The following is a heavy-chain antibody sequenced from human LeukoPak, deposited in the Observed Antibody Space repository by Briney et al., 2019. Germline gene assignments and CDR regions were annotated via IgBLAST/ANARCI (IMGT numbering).Heavy chain of an antibody. CDR1: GFTFSSYA. CDR2: ISYDGSNK. V-gene: IGHV3-30-3*01. D-gene: IGHD6-13*01. CDR3: AKAPPYSSSWPDY. Sequence: PGGSLRLSCAASGFTFSSYAMHWVRQAPGKGLEWVAVISYDGSNKYYADSVKGRFTISRDNSKNTLYLQMNSLRAEDTAVYYCAKAPPYSSSWPDYWGQGTLVTVSS. J-gene: IGHJ4*02.